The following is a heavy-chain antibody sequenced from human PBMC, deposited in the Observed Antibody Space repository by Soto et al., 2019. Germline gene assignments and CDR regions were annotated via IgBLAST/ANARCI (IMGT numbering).Heavy chain of an antibody. CDR2: ISPNGQGI. D-gene: IGHD6-19*01. V-gene: IGHV3-23*01. CDR1: GFTVTSNG. CDR3: ARPLVAPVAGPYYYGMDV. Sequence: PGGSLRLSCGVSGFTVTSNGVSWVRQAPGKGLEWVSAISPNGQGIWYADSVKGRFTISRDISRNTVFLQMDSLRAEDTAVYYCARPLVAPVAGPYYYGMDVWGQGTTVTVSS. J-gene: IGHJ6*02.